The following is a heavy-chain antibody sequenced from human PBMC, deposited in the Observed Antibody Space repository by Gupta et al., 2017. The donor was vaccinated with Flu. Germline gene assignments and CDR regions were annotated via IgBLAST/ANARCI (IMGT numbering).Heavy chain of an antibody. V-gene: IGHV4-59*01. Sequence: QVQLLESGPGQVKPSDPLSLTCSVSGGSISSSYWSWIRQPPGKGLEWIGYIDYSGSTNYNPSLKSRVTISIDTSRSQFFLRLRSVTAADTAVYYCARDSGDAGSYYYYFDYWGQGTLVTVSS. D-gene: IGHD1-26*01. CDR3: ARDSGDAGSYYYYFDY. CDR1: GGSISSSY. CDR2: IDYSGST. J-gene: IGHJ4*02.